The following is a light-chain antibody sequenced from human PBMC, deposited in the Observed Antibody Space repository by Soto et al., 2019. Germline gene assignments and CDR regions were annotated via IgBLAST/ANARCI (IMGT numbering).Light chain of an antibody. V-gene: IGLV1-40*01. CDR3: QSYDSSLSGVV. J-gene: IGLJ2*01. CDR2: GNT. Sequence: QSVLTQPPSLSGAPGQRVTISCTGNSFNIGAGYDVHWYQQLPGTAPKLLIFGNTNRPSGVPDRFSGSKSVTSASLAITGLQAEYEAYYYCQSYDSSLSGVVFCGGTKLTVL. CDR1: SFNIGAGYD.